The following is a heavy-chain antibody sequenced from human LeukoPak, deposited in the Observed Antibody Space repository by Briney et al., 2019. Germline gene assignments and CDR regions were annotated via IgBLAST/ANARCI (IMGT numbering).Heavy chain of an antibody. J-gene: IGHJ4*02. Sequence: SVKVSCKASGGTFSSYAISWVRQAPGQGLEWMGRIIPILGIANYAQKFQGRVTITADKSTSTAYMELSSLRSEDTAVYYCARDEVIVEATALDNWAQGTLVTVS. V-gene: IGHV1-69*04. CDR3: ARDEVIVEATALDN. D-gene: IGHD1-26*01. CDR2: IIPILGIA. CDR1: GGTFSSYA.